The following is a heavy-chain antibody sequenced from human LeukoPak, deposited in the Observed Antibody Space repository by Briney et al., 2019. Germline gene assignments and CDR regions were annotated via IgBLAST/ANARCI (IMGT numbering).Heavy chain of an antibody. CDR2: ISYDGSNK. V-gene: IGHV3-30*18. J-gene: IGHJ4*02. CDR3: AKDSEQRSYYYGSGSPLKNYFDY. CDR1: GFTFSSYG. D-gene: IGHD3-10*01. Sequence: GGSLRLSCAASGFTFSSYGMHWVRQAPGKGLEWVAVISYDGSNKYYADSVKGRFTISRDNSKNTLYLQMNSLRAEDTAVYYCAKDSEQRSYYYGSGSPLKNYFDYCGQGTLVTVSS.